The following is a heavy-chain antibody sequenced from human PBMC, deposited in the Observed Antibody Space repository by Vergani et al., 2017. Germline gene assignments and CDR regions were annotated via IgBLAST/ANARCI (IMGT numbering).Heavy chain of an antibody. D-gene: IGHD3-9*01. Sequence: QSCAAVKQSGASVKVSCKTSGYTFSNYYMHWVRQAPGQGLEWMGIINPSGGHTNYAQKFQGRVTMTRDTSTSTVYMELSSLRSEDTAIYYCARGDYGILTGYRYWGQGTLVTVSA. CDR2: INPSGGHT. CDR3: ARGDYGILTGYRY. J-gene: IGHJ4*02. V-gene: IGHV1-46*03. CDR1: GYTFSNYY.